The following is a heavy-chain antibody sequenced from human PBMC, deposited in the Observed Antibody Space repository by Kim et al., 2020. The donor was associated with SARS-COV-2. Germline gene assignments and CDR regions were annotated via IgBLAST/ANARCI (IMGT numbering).Heavy chain of an antibody. D-gene: IGHD3-22*01. Sequence: SETLSLTCTVSGGSISSGGYYWSWIRQHPGKGLEWIGYIYYSGSTYYNPSLKSRVTISVDTSKNQFSLKLSPVTAADTAVYYCALYYYVSSGYYAFDIWGRGPMFTVSS. CDR1: GGSISSGGYY. J-gene: IGHJ3*02. V-gene: IGHV4-31*03. CDR2: IYYSGST. CDR3: ALYYYVSSGYYAFDI.